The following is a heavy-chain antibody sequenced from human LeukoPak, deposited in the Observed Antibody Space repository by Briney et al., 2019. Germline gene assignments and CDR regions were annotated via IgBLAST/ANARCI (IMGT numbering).Heavy chain of an antibody. CDR1: GFTVSSNY. CDR3: AREIWGPMVRGVFVY. J-gene: IGHJ4*02. CDR2: IYSGGST. D-gene: IGHD3-10*01. Sequence: GGSLRLSCAASGFTVSSNYMSWVRQAPGKGLEWVSVIYSGGSTYYADSVKGRFTISRDNSKNTLYLQMNSLRAEDTAVYYCAREIWGPMVRGVFVYWGQGTLVTVSS. V-gene: IGHV3-53*01.